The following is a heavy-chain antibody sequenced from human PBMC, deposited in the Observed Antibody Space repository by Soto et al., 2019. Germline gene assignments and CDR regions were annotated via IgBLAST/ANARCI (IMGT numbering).Heavy chain of an antibody. V-gene: IGHV4-39*07. Sequence: SETLSLTCTVSGGSISSSSYYWGWIRQPPGKGLEWIGSIYYSGSTYYNPSLKSRVTISVDTSKNQFSLKLSSVTAADTGLYFCARDSYCWIGYYNSGAFVYWGPGTMVNVAS. D-gene: IGHD3-3*01. CDR1: GGSISSSSYY. J-gene: IGHJ3*01. CDR3: ARDSYCWIGYYNSGAFVY. CDR2: IYYSGST.